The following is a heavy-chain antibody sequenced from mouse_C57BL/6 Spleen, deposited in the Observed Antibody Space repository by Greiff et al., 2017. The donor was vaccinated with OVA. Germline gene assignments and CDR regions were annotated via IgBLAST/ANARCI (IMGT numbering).Heavy chain of an antibody. CDR2: INPYNGGT. Sequence: VQLQQSGPVLVKPGASVKMSCKASGYTFTDYYMNWVKQSHGKSLEWIGVINPYNGGTSYNQKFKGKATLTVDKSSSTAYMELNSLTSEDSAVYYCARETGKGYFDVWGTGTTVTVSS. J-gene: IGHJ1*03. CDR3: ARETGKGYFDV. CDR1: GYTFTDYY. D-gene: IGHD4-1*01. V-gene: IGHV1-19*01.